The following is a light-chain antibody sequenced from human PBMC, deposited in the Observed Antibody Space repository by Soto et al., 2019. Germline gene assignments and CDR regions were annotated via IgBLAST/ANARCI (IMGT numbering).Light chain of an antibody. CDR3: QVYTFLPIT. CDR2: DAS. V-gene: IGKV3-20*01. CDR1: QSVSSSY. Sequence: EIVFRLSPCTLSLSPGERATLSCRASQSVSSSYLAWYQQKPGQAPRLLIFDASSRATGIPDRFSGSGSGTDFTLTIICLLSEDFTVYSCQVYTFLPITFGGGAKVAIK. J-gene: IGKJ4*01.